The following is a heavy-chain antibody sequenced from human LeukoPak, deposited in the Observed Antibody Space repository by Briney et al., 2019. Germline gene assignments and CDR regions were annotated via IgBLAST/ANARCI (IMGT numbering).Heavy chain of an antibody. J-gene: IGHJ4*02. CDR2: VEEDGSAK. D-gene: IGHD6-13*01. V-gene: IGHV3-7*05. CDR3: ARAGQLNY. Sequence: GGSLRLSCVGSGFTFSGYWMNWVRQAPGRGLEWVAKVEEDGSAKYYMDSVKGRFSIYRDNAKNSLYLQMYSLRAEDTAMYYCARAGQLNYWGQGTLVTVSS. CDR1: GFTFSGYW.